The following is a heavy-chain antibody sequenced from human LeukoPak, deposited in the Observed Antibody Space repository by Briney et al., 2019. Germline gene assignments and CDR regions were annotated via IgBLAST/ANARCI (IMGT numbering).Heavy chain of an antibody. CDR3: ARTLTTVTTILGY. D-gene: IGHD4-17*01. V-gene: IGHV1-2*02. J-gene: IGHJ4*02. Sequence: ASVKVSCKASGYTFTGYYMHWVRQAPGQGLEWMGWINPDSGGTNYAQKFQGRVTMTRDTSISTAYMELSRLRSDDTAVYYCARTLTTVTTILGYWGQGTLVNLSS. CDR1: GYTFTGYY. CDR2: INPDSGGT.